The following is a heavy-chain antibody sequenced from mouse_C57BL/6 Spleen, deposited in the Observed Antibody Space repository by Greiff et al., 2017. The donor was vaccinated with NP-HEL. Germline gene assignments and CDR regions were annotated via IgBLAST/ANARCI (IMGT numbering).Heavy chain of an antibody. CDR2: IDPSDSYT. D-gene: IGHD1-1*01. CDR3: AAYYYGSSDDYAMDY. J-gene: IGHJ4*01. CDR1: GYTFTSYW. V-gene: IGHV1-59*01. Sequence: QVQLQQPGAELVRPGTSVKLSCKASGYTFTSYWMHWVKQRPGQGLEWIGVIDPSDSYTTYNQKFKGKATLTVDTSSSTAYMQLSILTSEDSAVYYCAAYYYGSSDDYAMDYWGQGTSVTVSS.